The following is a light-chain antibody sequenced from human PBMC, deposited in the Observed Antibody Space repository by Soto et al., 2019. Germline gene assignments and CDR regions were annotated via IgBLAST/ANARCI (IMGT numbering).Light chain of an antibody. CDR2: DAS. CDR3: QQANSFPIT. V-gene: IGKV1D-12*01. J-gene: IGKJ5*01. Sequence: DIQMTQSPSSVSASVGDRVTITCRASQGIRSWLAWYQQKPGKAPKLLIYDASSLQSGVPSRFSGSGSGTDFTLTISSLQPEDFATYYCQQANSFPITFCQGTRLEIK. CDR1: QGIRSW.